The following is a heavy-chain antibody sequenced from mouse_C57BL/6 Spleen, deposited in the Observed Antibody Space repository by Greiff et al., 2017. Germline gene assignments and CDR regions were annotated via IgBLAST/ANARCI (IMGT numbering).Heavy chain of an antibody. CDR2: IYPYDSET. J-gene: IGHJ1*03. D-gene: IGHD1-1*01. Sequence: QVQLKQPGAELVRPGSSVKLSCQASGYTFTSYWLDWVKQRPGQGLEWIGNIYPYDSETPSNQKFKDKATLTVDKSSSKAYRQVSRLTTEDSAVDYGANAHYNGSSYGYCDVWGTGTTVTVSS. V-gene: IGHV1-61*01. CDR1: GYTFTSYW. CDR3: ANAHYNGSSYGYCDV.